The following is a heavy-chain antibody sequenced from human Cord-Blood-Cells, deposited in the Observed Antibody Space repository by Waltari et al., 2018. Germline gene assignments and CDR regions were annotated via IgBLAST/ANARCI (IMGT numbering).Heavy chain of an antibody. CDR1: GNTLTELP. D-gene: IGHD6-6*01. CDR3: ATAGKYSSSDAFDI. J-gene: IGHJ3*02. CDR2: FDPEDCET. V-gene: IGHV1-24*01. Sequence: QVQRVQSGAEVKKPGASVKFSCKVSGNTLTELPLHWVRQAPGKGLEWMGGFDPEDCETIYAQKFQGRVTMTEDTSTDTAYMELSSLRSEDTAVYYCATAGKYSSSDAFDIWGQGTMVTVSS.